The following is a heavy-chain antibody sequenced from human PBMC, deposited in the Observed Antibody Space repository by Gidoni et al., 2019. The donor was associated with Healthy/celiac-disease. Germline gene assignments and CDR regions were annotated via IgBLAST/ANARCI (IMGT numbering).Heavy chain of an antibody. CDR1: GGSVSSGSYY. J-gene: IGHJ5*02. CDR2: IYYSGST. CDR3: ARGPNYGGNSGNWFDP. D-gene: IGHD4-17*01. V-gene: IGHV4-61*01. Sequence: QVQLQESGPGLVKPSETLSLPCTVSGGSVSSGSYYWSWIRQPPGKGLEWIGYIYYSGSTNYNPSLKSRVTISVDTSKNQFSLKLSSVTAADTAVYYCARGPNYGGNSGNWFDPWGQGTLVTVSS.